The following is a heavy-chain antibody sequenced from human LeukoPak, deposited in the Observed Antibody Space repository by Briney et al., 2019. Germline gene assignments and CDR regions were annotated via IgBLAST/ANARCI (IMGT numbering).Heavy chain of an antibody. V-gene: IGHV3-23*01. J-gene: IGHJ4*02. Sequence: GGSLRLSCAASGFTFSSYAMSWVRQAPGKGLEWVSSISGSGGSTYYADSVKGRFTISRDNSKNTLYLQMNSLRAEDTAVYYCARHYSCGWYYPLFYWGQGTLVTVSS. CDR1: GFTFSSYA. CDR2: ISGSGGST. CDR3: ARHYSCGWYYPLFY. D-gene: IGHD6-19*01.